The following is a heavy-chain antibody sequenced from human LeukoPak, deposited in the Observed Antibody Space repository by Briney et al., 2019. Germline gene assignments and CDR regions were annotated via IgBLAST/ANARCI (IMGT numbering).Heavy chain of an antibody. V-gene: IGHV1-2*02. CDR3: ARFGVITNDAFDI. J-gene: IGHJ3*02. CDR1: GYTFNGSY. Sequence: GASVNVSCKASGYTFNGSYIHWVRQAPGQGLEWMGWINPNSGVTKYAQQFQGRVTMTWDTSVSTAYMELYRLTSDDTAMYYCARFGVITNDAFDIWGQGTMVTISS. D-gene: IGHD3-3*01. CDR2: INPNSGVT.